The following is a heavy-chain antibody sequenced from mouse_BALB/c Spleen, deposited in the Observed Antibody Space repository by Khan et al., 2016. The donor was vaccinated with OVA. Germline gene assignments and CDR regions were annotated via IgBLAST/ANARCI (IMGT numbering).Heavy chain of an antibody. CDR3: TRIYRSDFDY. J-gene: IGHJ2*01. Sequence: IQLVQSGPELVRPGASVKISCTASGYSFTGYFMNWVMQSHGKSLEWIGRINPHIGETFYNQRFKDKATLTVDESYSTAHMELRSLASEDSAVYYCTRIYRSDFDYWGQGTTLTVSP. CDR1: GYSFTGYF. CDR2: INPHIGET. V-gene: IGHV1-20*02. D-gene: IGHD1-1*01.